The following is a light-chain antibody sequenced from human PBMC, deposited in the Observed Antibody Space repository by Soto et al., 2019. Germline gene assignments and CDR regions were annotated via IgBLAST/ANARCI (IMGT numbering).Light chain of an antibody. CDR2: KAS. V-gene: IGKV1-5*03. CDR3: QQYNSLSIT. CDR1: QSISSW. Sequence: DIKMTQSPSTLSASVGDRVTITCRASQSISSWLAWYQQKPGKAPKLLIYKASSLESGVPSRFSGSGSGTEFTLTISSLQPDDFATYYCQQYNSLSITFGQGTRLEIK. J-gene: IGKJ5*01.